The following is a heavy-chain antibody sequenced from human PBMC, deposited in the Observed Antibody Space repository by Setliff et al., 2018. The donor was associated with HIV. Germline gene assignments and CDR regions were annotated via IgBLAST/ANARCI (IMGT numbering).Heavy chain of an antibody. Sequence: WASVKVSCKASGYTFTGNYMHWVRQAPGQGLEWMGRINPKSGGTNDAQKVQGRVTMTRDTYISTAYMEMNSLRSDDTAVYYCARDDRNWNPLDVFDVGGQGTLVTVSS. D-gene: IGHD1-1*01. CDR1: GYTFTGNY. V-gene: IGHV1-2*06. CDR2: INPKSGGT. J-gene: IGHJ3*01. CDR3: ARDDRNWNPLDVFDV.